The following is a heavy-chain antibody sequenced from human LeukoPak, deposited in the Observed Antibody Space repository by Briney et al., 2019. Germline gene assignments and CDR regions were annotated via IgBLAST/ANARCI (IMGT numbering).Heavy chain of an antibody. CDR3: AKDERNWNYNLASQTYD. D-gene: IGHD1-7*01. J-gene: IGHJ4*02. Sequence: GGSLRLSCAASGFTFSSYGMHWVRQAPGKGLEWVAFIRYDGSNKYYADSVKGRFTVSRDNSKNTLYLQMSSLRAEDTAVYYCAKDERNWNYNLASQTYDWGQGILVTVSS. V-gene: IGHV3-30*02. CDR2: IRYDGSNK. CDR1: GFTFSSYG.